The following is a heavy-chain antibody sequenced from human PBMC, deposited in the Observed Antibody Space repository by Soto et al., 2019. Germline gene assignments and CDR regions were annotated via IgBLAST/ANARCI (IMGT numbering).Heavy chain of an antibody. D-gene: IGHD6-6*01. CDR2: LSRGGGTT. V-gene: IGHV3-23*01. Sequence: EAQLLESGGDWAQPGGSLRLSCAASGFTFSGHGMSWVRQAPGKGLEWIAGLSRGGGTTYYADSVKGRFTISRDNSKNTLDLIMNSLKVEDTALYYCAKDGQYRTDGFDVWGQGTMVTVSS. J-gene: IGHJ3*01. CDR1: GFTFSGHG. CDR3: AKDGQYRTDGFDV.